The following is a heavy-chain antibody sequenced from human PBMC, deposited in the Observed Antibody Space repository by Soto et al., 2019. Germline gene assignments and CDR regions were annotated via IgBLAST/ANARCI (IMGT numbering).Heavy chain of an antibody. J-gene: IGHJ6*02. CDR1: GFVFKNYE. CDR3: ARDIDNRDYYYGMDV. CDR2: ISNSGNTI. Sequence: GGSLRLSCVASGFVFKNYEMNWVRQAPGKGLEWISYISNSGNTIYVADSMRGRFTISRDNAKNSLFLQMNSLRADDTAVYYCARDIDNRDYYYGMDVWGQGTTVTVSS. V-gene: IGHV3-48*03. D-gene: IGHD1-20*01.